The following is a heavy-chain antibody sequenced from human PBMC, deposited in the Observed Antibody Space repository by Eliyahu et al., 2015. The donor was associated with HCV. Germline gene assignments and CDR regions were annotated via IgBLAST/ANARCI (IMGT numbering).Heavy chain of an antibody. CDR2: IKNSGTAI. CDR3: ARGQGFGELSDAFDM. D-gene: IGHD3-10*01. J-gene: IGHJ3*02. V-gene: IGHV3-48*03. Sequence: DVQLVESGGGLVQPGGSXRLSCAASGFTCXSYERNWVRQAPGKGLGWVSYIKNSGTAIFYADSLKGRFTISRDNDKNSLYLQINSLRAEDTAVYYCARGQGFGELSDAFDMWGQGTIVTVSS. CDR1: GFTCXSYE.